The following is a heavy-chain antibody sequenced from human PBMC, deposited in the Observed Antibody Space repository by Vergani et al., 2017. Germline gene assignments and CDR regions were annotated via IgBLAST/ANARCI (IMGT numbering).Heavy chain of an antibody. V-gene: IGHV1-69*18. J-gene: IGHJ6*02. CDR1: GGTFSSYA. CDR3: ARTVRQQLLYYYYGMDV. D-gene: IGHD6-13*01. CDR2: IIPIFGTA. Sequence: QVQLVQSGAEVKKPGASVKVSCKASGGTFSSYAISWVRQAPGQGLEWMGRIIPIFGTANYAQKFQGRVTITADESTSTAYMELSSLRSEDTAVYYCARTVRQQLLYYYYGMDVWGQGTTVTVSS.